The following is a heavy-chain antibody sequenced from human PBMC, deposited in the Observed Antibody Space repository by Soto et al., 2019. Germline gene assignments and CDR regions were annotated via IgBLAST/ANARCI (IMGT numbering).Heavy chain of an antibody. CDR2: ISSSSTYI. CDR1: GIRFSSWT. CDR3: ASYYGDYVNSFV. V-gene: IGHV3-21*01. J-gene: IGHJ6*02. D-gene: IGHD4-17*01. Sequence: EVQLVESGGGLVRPGGSLRLACAASGIRFSSWTFNWVRQAPGNGLEWVSSISSSSTYIYYADSVKGRFTISRDNTKNSLYLQMNSLRAEDTAVYYCASYYGDYVNSFVWGQGTTVTVSS.